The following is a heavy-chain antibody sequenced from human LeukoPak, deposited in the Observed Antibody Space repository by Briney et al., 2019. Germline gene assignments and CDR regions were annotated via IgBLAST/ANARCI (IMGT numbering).Heavy chain of an antibody. CDR1: GFTFSSYT. Sequence: AGGSLRLSCAASGFTFSSYTLNWVRRAPGKGLEWVSSISSAGGYIYYADSVKGRFTISRDNAKNSLYLQMNSLRAVDTAVYYCAREIVSSNSFDNWGQGTLVTVSS. CDR2: ISSAGGYI. D-gene: IGHD2-2*01. V-gene: IGHV3-21*01. CDR3: AREIVSSNSFDN. J-gene: IGHJ4*02.